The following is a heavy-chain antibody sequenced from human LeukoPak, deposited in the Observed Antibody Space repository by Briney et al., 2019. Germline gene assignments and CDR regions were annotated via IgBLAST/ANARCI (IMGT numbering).Heavy chain of an antibody. CDR2: ISYDGTNE. CDR3: ARAHYYDSSGYYDSY. Sequence: GGSLRLSCVASGFTFSSYAMHWVRQAPGKGLEWVAVISYDGTNEYYADSVKGRFTISRDNSKNTLYLQMNSLRTDDTAVYYCARAHYYDSSGYYDSYWGQGTRVTVSS. V-gene: IGHV3-30*04. D-gene: IGHD3-22*01. CDR1: GFTFSSYA. J-gene: IGHJ4*02.